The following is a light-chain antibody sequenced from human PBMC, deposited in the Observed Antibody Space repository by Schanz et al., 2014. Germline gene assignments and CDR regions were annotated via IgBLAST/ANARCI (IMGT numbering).Light chain of an antibody. CDR1: SSNIGAGYD. CDR2: GNI. V-gene: IGLV1-40*01. J-gene: IGLJ1*01. Sequence: QSVLTQPPSVSGAPGQRVTISCTGSSSNIGAGYDVHWYQQLPGTAPKLLIYGNINRPSGVPDRFSGSKSGNTASLTISGLQAEDEADYYCSSYTISSSYVFGTGTKLTVL. CDR3: SSYTISSSYV.